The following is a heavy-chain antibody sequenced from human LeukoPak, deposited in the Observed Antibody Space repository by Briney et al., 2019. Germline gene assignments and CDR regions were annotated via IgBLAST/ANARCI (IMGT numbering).Heavy chain of an antibody. CDR1: GGSISSGSYY. V-gene: IGHV4-61*02. D-gene: IGHD1-26*01. Sequence: SETLSLTCTVSGGSISSGSYYWSWIRQPAGKGLEWIGRIYTSGSTNHNPSLKSRVTISVDTSKNQFSLKLSSVTAADTAVYYCARDSGSYSGAFDIWGQGTMVTVSS. CDR3: ARDSGSYSGAFDI. CDR2: IYTSGST. J-gene: IGHJ3*02.